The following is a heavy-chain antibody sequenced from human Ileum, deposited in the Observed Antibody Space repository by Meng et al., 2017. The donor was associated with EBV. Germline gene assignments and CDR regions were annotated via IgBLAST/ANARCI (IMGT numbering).Heavy chain of an antibody. D-gene: IGHD3-22*01. V-gene: IGHV4-4*02. CDR1: GGSISRSDW. J-gene: IGHJ4*02. Sequence: VQMQAAGPGLGQPSETLSLTCAVSGGSISRSDWWSWVRQPPGKGLEWIGETSHSGSTNYSPSLKSRVTISLDKSKNQLSLKLNSVTAADTAVYYCASSDYYRSDYWGQGTLVTVSS. CDR3: ASSDYYRSDY. CDR2: TSHSGST.